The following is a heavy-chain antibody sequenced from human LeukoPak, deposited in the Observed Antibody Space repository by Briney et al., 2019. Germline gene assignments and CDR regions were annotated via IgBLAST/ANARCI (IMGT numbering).Heavy chain of an antibody. CDR3: ARGGGRNTTMVWAFDY. CDR2: ISSNGGST. CDR1: GFTFSSYA. V-gene: IGHV3-64*01. Sequence: GGSLRLSCAASGFTFSSYAMHWVRQAPGKGLEYVSAISSNGGSTYYANSVKGRFTISRDNSKNTLYLQMGSLRAEDMAVYYCARGGGRNTTMVWAFDYWGQGTLVTVSS. J-gene: IGHJ4*02. D-gene: IGHD5-18*01.